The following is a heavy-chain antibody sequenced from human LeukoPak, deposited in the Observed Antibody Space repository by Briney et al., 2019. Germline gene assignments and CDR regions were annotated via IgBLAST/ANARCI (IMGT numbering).Heavy chain of an antibody. CDR3: ARLPAGHAFDI. CDR1: GGSINNYY. J-gene: IGHJ3*02. V-gene: IGHV4-59*08. Sequence: PSETLSLTCTVAGGSINNYYGSWIRQPPGKVLEWIGYIYYSGSPNYNPSLKSRVTISVDTSNNQFSLKLSSVTAADTAVYYCARLPAGHAFDIWGQGTMVTVSS. D-gene: IGHD6-19*01. CDR2: IYYSGSP.